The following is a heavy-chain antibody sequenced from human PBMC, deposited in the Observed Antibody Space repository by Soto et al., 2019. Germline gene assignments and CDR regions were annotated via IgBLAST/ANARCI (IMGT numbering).Heavy chain of an antibody. V-gene: IGHV4-39*02. Sequence: SETMSLTCTVSAGSISSISHSWGWIRHSPGQGLEWIGIIFYNGITYYNPSLKSRVTISADTSKNHFSLKLRSVTVAATAVYSCAGLVTGTQYYFDFWGQVSLVTVSS. J-gene: IGHJ4*02. D-gene: IGHD1-1*01. CDR3: AGLVTGTQYYFDF. CDR2: IFYNGIT. CDR1: AGSISSISHS.